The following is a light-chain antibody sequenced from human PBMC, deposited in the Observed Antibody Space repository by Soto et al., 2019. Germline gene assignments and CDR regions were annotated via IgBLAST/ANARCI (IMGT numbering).Light chain of an antibody. CDR1: QSIRSNY. J-gene: IGKJ1*01. CDR2: GAS. CDR3: QQYGSSPWT. V-gene: IGKV3-20*01. Sequence: ETVLTQSPGTLSLSPGERATLSCRASQSIRSNYLAWYRQTPGQAPRLLIYGASNRATGIPDRFSGSGSVTDFTLIISRLEPEDVALYYCQQYGSSPWTFGQGNRVEIK.